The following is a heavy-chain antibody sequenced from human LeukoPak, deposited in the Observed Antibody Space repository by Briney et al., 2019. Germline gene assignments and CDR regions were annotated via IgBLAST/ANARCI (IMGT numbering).Heavy chain of an antibody. CDR3: AREMYGSGSYVGAFDI. D-gene: IGHD3-10*01. V-gene: IGHV4-59*01. CDR1: GGSISSYY. Sequence: PSETLSLTCTVSGGSISSYYWSWLRQPPGKGLEWIGYIYYSGSTNYNPSLKSRVTISVDTSKNQFSLKLSSVTAADTAVYYCAREMYGSGSYVGAFDIWGQGTMVTVSS. CDR2: IYYSGST. J-gene: IGHJ3*02.